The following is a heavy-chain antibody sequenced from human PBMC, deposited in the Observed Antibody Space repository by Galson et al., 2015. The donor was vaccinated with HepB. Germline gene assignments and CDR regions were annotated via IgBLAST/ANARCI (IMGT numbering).Heavy chain of an antibody. CDR3: AKEEAAAGTQFDY. V-gene: IGHV3-30*18. CDR1: GFTFSSYG. CDR2: ISYDGSNK. D-gene: IGHD6-13*01. J-gene: IGHJ4*02. Sequence: SLRLSCAASGFTFSSYGMHWVRQAPGKGLEWVAVISYDGSNKYYADSVKGRFTISRDNSKNTLYLQMNSLRAEDTAVYYCAKEEAAAGTQFDYWGQGTLVTVSS.